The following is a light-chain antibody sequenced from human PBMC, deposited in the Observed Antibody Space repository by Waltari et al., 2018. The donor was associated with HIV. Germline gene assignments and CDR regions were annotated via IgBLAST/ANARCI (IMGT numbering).Light chain of an antibody. Sequence: QSALTQPASVSGSPGQSITIYCSGTTDDIGGHTYVSWYQKHPDKAPQLIIYDVSNRPSGISSRFSGSKSGNTASLTISRLQTEDEAHYYCSSYSTTTTPVVFGGGTKLTVL. J-gene: IGLJ2*01. CDR1: TDDIGGHTY. CDR2: DVS. CDR3: SSYSTTTTPVV. V-gene: IGLV2-14*03.